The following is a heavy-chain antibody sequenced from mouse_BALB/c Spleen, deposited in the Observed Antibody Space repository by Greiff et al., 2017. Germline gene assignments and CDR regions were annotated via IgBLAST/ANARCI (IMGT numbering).Heavy chain of an antibody. CDR2: ISSGGST. Sequence: EVQVVESGGGLVKPGGSLKLSCAASGFTFSSYAMSWVRQTPEKRLEWVASISSGGSTYYPDSVKGRFTISRDNARNILYLQMSSLRSEDTAMYYCATLYDGYLFAYWGQGTLVTVSA. D-gene: IGHD2-3*01. J-gene: IGHJ3*01. CDR1: GFTFSSYA. CDR3: ATLYDGYLFAY. V-gene: IGHV5-6-5*01.